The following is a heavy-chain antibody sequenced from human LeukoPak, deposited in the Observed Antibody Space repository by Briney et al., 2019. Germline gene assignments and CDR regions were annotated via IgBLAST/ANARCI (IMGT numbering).Heavy chain of an antibody. Sequence: GSLRLSCAASGFTFDDYAMHWVRQAPGKGLEWVSLITGDGVMRYYVDSVKGRFTISRDNSKKSLYLQMSSLRIEDTALYYCVKDRKYDGDTWGQGTLVTVSS. V-gene: IGHV3-43*02. J-gene: IGHJ5*02. CDR3: VKDRKYDGDT. CDR1: GFTFDDYA. D-gene: IGHD3-16*01. CDR2: ITGDGVMR.